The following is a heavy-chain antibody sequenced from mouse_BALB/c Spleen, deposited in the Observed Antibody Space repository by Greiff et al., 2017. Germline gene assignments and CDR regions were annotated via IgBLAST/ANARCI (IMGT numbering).Heavy chain of an antibody. CDR1: GFNIKDYY. CDR2: IDPENGNT. Sequence: EVQLQQSGAELVRPGALVKLSCKASGFNIKDYYMHWVKQRPEQGLEWIGWIDPENGNTIYDPKFQGKASITADTSSNTAYLQLSSLTSEDTAVYYCARVDRYGSSWFAYWGQGTLVTVSA. J-gene: IGHJ3*01. CDR3: ARVDRYGSSWFAY. V-gene: IGHV14-1*02. D-gene: IGHD1-1*01.